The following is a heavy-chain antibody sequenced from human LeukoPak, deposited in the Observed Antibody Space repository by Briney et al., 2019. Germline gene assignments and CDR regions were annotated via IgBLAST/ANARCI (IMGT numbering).Heavy chain of an antibody. D-gene: IGHD3-3*01. CDR1: GFSFKDTG. CDR2: IWFDGSTK. J-gene: IGHJ4*02. CDR3: ARDRAWNYFDY. V-gene: IGHV3-33*01. Sequence: PGGSLRLSCAASGFSFKDTGMHWVRQAPGKGPEWLTIIWFDGSTKYYADSVKGRFTVSRDNSQNILYLQMNDLRAEDTAVYYCARDRAWNYFDYWGQGTLVTVSS.